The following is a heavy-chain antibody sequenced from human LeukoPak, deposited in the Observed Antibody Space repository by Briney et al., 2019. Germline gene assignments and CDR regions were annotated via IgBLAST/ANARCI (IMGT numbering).Heavy chain of an antibody. CDR3: ARASGYAEVEY. CDR1: GFTFSSYW. J-gene: IGHJ4*02. CDR2: INSDGSST. V-gene: IGHV3-74*01. D-gene: IGHD5-12*01. Sequence: GGSLRLSCAASGFTFSSYWMHWVRQAPGKGLVWVSRINSDGSSTSYADSVKGRFTISRDNAKNTLYLQMNSLRAEDTAVYYCARASGYAEVEYWGQGTLVTVSS.